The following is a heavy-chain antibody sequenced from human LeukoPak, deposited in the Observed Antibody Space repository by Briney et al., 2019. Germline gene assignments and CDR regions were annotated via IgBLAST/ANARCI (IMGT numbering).Heavy chain of an antibody. Sequence: GGSLRLSCAASGFTFSSYGMHWVRQAPGKGLEWVAFIRYDGSNKYYADSVKGRFTISRDNSKNTLYLQMNSPRAEDTAVYYCARQIVGANDYWGQGTLVTVSS. J-gene: IGHJ4*02. CDR1: GFTFSSYG. CDR3: ARQIVGANDY. D-gene: IGHD1-26*01. CDR2: IRYDGSNK. V-gene: IGHV3-30*02.